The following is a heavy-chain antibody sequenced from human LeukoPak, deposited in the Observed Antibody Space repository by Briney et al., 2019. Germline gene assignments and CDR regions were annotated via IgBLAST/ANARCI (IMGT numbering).Heavy chain of an antibody. CDR3: ARSDWNYGMDV. V-gene: IGHV1-8*01. J-gene: IGHJ6*02. D-gene: IGHD1-1*01. Sequence: ASVKVSCKASGYTFTSYDINWVRQATGQGLEWMGWMNPNSGNTGYAQNFQGRVTMTRNTSISTAYMELSSLRSEDTAVYYCARSDWNYGMDVWGPGTTVTVSS. CDR2: MNPNSGNT. CDR1: GYTFTSYD.